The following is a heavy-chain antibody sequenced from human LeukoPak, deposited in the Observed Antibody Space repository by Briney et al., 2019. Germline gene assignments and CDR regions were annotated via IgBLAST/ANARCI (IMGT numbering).Heavy chain of an antibody. Sequence: PSETLSLTCTVSGGSISSYYWSWIRQPPGKGLEWIGEINHSGSTNYNPSLKSRVTISVDTSKNQFSLKLSSVTAADTAVYYCAREHRYSSSWYYFDYWGQGTLVTVSS. J-gene: IGHJ4*02. D-gene: IGHD6-13*01. CDR2: INHSGST. V-gene: IGHV4-34*01. CDR1: GGSISSYY. CDR3: AREHRYSSSWYYFDY.